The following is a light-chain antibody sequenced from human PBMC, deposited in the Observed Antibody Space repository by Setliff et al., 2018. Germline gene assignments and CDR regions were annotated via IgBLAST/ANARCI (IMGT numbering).Light chain of an antibody. Sequence: QSALTQPPSVSGSPGQSVAISSTGSSSDVGGYNRVSWYQQSPDTAPKLIIYEVGQRPSGVPDRFSGSKSGNTASLTISGLRPEDEADYYCSSYTGSTTLVFGGGTQLTVL. V-gene: IGLV2-18*02. CDR3: SSYTGSTTLV. J-gene: IGLJ2*01. CDR2: EVG. CDR1: SSDVGGYNR.